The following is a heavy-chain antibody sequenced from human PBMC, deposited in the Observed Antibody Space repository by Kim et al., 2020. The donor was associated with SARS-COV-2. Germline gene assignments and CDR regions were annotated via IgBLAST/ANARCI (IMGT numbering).Heavy chain of an antibody. Sequence: QKLQSRVTMTTDTSTSTAYMELRSLRSDDTAVYYCARHYDFWSGYYQFDYWGQGTLVTVSS. D-gene: IGHD3-3*01. V-gene: IGHV1-18*01. J-gene: IGHJ4*02. CDR3: ARHYDFWSGYYQFDY.